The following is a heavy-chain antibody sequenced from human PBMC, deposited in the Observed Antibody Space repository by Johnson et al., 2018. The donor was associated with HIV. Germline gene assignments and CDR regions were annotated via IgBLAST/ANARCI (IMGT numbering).Heavy chain of an antibody. CDR1: GFTVSSNY. Sequence: VQVVESGGGVVQPGRSLRLSCAASGFTVSSNYMSWIRQAPGKGLEWVSYISSSGSTIYYADSVKGRFTISRDNAKNSLYLQMNSLRAEDTAVYYCAREGDYGSSLGAFDIWGQGTMVTVSS. CDR2: ISSSGSTI. V-gene: IGHV3-11*04. CDR3: AREGDYGSSLGAFDI. D-gene: IGHD4-17*01. J-gene: IGHJ3*02.